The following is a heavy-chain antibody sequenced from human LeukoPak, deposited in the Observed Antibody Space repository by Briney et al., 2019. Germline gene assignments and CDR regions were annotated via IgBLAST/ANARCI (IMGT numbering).Heavy chain of an antibody. CDR1: GGSISPYY. J-gene: IGHJ4*02. D-gene: IGHD5-18*01. V-gene: IGHV4-4*07. CDR3: ARVSPPGYGILEK. CDR2: INTSGDT. Sequence: KPSETLSLTCTVSGGSISPYYWSWIRQSAGKGLEWIGRINTSGDTSYNPSIRSRVTMSVDTSKNQFSLKLSSVTAADTAMYYCARVSPPGYGILEKWGQGTLVTVSS.